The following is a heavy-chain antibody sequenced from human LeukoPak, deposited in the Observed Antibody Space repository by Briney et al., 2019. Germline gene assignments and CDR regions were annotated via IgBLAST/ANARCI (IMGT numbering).Heavy chain of an antibody. CDR2: ISSSSSYI. J-gene: IGHJ4*02. V-gene: IGHV3-21*01. CDR3: ASTLIAVAGTGDY. D-gene: IGHD6-19*01. CDR1: GFTFSSYS. Sequence: PGGSLRLSCAASGFTFSSYSMNWVRQAPGKGLEWVSSISSSSSYIYYADSVKGRFTISRDNAKNSLYLQMNSLRAEDTAVYYCASTLIAVAGTGDYWGQGTLVTVSS.